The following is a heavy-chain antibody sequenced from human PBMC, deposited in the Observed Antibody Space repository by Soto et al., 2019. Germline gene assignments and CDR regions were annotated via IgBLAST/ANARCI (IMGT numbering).Heavy chain of an antibody. D-gene: IGHD6-13*01. CDR1: GCTFSSYA. CDR2: IIPIFGTA. V-gene: IGHV1-69*13. Sequence: GASVKVSCKASGCTFSSYAISWVRQAPGQVLEWMGGIIPIFGTANYAQKFQGRVTITADESTSTAYMELSSLRSEDTAVYYCARDRSIAAAGTSPEYYYYGMDVWGQGTTVTVSS. J-gene: IGHJ6*02. CDR3: ARDRSIAAAGTSPEYYYYGMDV.